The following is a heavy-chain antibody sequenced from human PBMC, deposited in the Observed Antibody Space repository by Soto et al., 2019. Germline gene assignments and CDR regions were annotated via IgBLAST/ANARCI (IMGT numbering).Heavy chain of an antibody. D-gene: IGHD3-10*01. V-gene: IGHV4-39*07. CDR3: ARVRNTMVRGVNFQH. J-gene: IGHJ1*01. Sequence: SETLSLTCTVSGGSISSGDYYWSWIRQPPGKGLEWIGEINHSGSTNYNPSLKSRVTISVDTSKNQFSLKLSSVTAADTAVYYCARVRNTMVRGVNFQHWGQGTLVTVSS. CDR1: GGSISSGDYY. CDR2: INHSGST.